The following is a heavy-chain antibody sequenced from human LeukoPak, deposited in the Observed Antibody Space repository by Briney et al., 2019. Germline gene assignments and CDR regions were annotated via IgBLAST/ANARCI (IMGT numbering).Heavy chain of an antibody. CDR1: GYTFSRHG. CDR2: VIGYNGNT. Sequence: ASVKVSCKTSGYTFSRHGITWVRQAPGQGLEWMGWVIGYNGNTDYAQNVQGRVTMTTDTSTNTAYMEMRSLRSDDTAVYYCAKDIHPGLDSGASCCFDYWGQGTPVTVSS. D-gene: IGHD3-22*01. V-gene: IGHV1-18*01. J-gene: IGHJ4*02. CDR3: AKDIHPGLDSGASCCFDY.